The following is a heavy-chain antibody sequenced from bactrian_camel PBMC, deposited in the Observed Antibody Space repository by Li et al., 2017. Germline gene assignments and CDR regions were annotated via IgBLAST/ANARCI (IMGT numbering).Heavy chain of an antibody. CDR3: AAGHPHLGSLSLNPSYYND. CDR2: INSDGGST. J-gene: IGHJ4*01. Sequence: VQLVESGGGLVQPGGSLRLSCAASGFTFSKYGMSWVRQASGSGLEWVSGINSDGGSTDYADSVKGRFTISKDNAKNTVVLQMDSLNPEDTAMYYCAAGHPHLGSLSLNPSYYNDWGQGTQVTVS. CDR1: GFTFSKYG. D-gene: IGHD1*01. V-gene: IGHV3S40*01.